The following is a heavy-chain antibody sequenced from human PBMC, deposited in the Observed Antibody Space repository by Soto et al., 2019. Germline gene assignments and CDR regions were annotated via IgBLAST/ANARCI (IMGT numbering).Heavy chain of an antibody. CDR3: AKEYRQITIFGVARGIITPNWFDP. V-gene: IGHV1-46*01. CDR2: INPSGGST. J-gene: IGHJ5*02. CDR1: GYTFTSYY. D-gene: IGHD3-3*01. Sequence: ASVKVSCKASGYTFTSYYMHWVRQAPGQGLEWMGIINPSGGSTSYAQKFQGRVTMTRDTSTSTVYMELSSLRSEDTAVYYCAKEYRQITIFGVARGIITPNWFDPWGQGTLVTVSS.